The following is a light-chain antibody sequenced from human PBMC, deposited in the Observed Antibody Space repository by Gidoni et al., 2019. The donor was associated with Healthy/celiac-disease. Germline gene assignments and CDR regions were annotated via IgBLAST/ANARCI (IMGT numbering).Light chain of an antibody. CDR3: QQYNSYSPGT. J-gene: IGKJ2*01. V-gene: IGKV1-5*03. CDR1: QSISSW. Sequence: DIQMTQSPATLAASVGDRVTITFRASQSISSWLSWYQQKPGKAPTPLIYQASSLESGVTSRFSGSGSGTEFTLTISSLQPDDFATYYCQQYNSYSPGTFGQGTKLEIK. CDR2: QAS.